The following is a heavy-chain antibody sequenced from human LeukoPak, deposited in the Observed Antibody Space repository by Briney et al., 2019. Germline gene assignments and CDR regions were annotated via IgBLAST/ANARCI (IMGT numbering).Heavy chain of an antibody. D-gene: IGHD4-17*01. CDR1: GFALKSYS. J-gene: IGHJ4*02. Sequence: GGSLRLSCGGSGFALKSYSLTWVRQAPGKGLEWVSSISSTSAYIHYADSVKGRFTISRDNAKNSLYLQMNSLRAEDTAVYYCARDSPDYGDFDYWGQGTLVTVSS. CDR3: ARDSPDYGDFDY. V-gene: IGHV3-21*01. CDR2: ISSTSAYI.